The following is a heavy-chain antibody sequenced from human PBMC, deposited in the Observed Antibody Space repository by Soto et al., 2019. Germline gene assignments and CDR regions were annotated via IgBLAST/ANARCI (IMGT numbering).Heavy chain of an antibody. V-gene: IGHV3-49*04. J-gene: IGHJ6*02. D-gene: IGHD3-22*01. CDR2: IRSKAYGGTT. CDR1: GFTFGDNA. CDR3: TRDSRPEYYYDSSGYYLYYYGMDV. Sequence: GGSLRLSCTASGFTFGDNALSWVRQAPGKGLEWVGFIRSKAYGGTTEYAASVKGRFTISRDDSKSIAYLQMNSLKTEDTAVYYCTRDSRPEYYYDSSGYYLYYYGMDVWGQGTTVTVSS.